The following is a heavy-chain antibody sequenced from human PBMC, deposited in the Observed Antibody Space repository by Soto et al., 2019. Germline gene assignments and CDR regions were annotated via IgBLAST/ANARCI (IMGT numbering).Heavy chain of an antibody. CDR2: IYYSGST. V-gene: IGHV4-59*01. Sequence: SETLSLTCTVSGGSISSYYWSWIRQPPGKGLEWIGYIYYSGSTNYNPSLKSRVTISVDTSKNQFSLKLSSVTAADTAVYYCASRVRFSAYYYGMDVWGQGTTVTVSS. J-gene: IGHJ6*02. CDR1: GGSISSYY. CDR3: ASRVRFSAYYYGMDV. D-gene: IGHD3-3*01.